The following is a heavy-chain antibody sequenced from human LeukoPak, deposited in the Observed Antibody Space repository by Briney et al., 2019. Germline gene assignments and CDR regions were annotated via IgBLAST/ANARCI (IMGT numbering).Heavy chain of an antibody. CDR2: ISYDGSNK. V-gene: IGHV3-30-3*01. CDR3: ARGEWELPNFDY. Sequence: GRSLRLSCAASGFTFSSYAMHWVRQAPGKGLEWVAVISYDGSNKYYADSVKGRFTISRDNSKNTLYLQMNSLRAEDTAVYYCARGEWELPNFDYWGQGTLVTVSS. J-gene: IGHJ4*02. D-gene: IGHD1-26*01. CDR1: GFTFSSYA.